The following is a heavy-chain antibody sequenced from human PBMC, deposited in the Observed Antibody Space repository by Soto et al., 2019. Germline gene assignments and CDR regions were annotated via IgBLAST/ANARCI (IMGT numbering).Heavy chain of an antibody. CDR1: EFTFSSYA. J-gene: IGHJ4*02. CDR3: AKGAAMITAQIDY. V-gene: IGHV3-23*01. D-gene: IGHD5-18*01. CDR2: ITNSGGST. Sequence: GGSLRLSCAASEFTFSSYAMNWVRQAPGKGLEWVSTITNSGGSTYYADSVKGRFTISRDNSKNTLYLQMNSLRAEDTALYYCAKGAAMITAQIDYWGQGTLVTVLL.